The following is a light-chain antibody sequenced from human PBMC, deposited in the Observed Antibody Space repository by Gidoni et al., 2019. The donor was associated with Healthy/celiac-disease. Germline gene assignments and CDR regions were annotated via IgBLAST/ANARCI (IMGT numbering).Light chain of an antibody. CDR3: QQYYSTPRT. J-gene: IGKJ1*01. CDR1: QSVLYSSNNKNY. CDR2: WAS. V-gene: IGKV4-1*01. Sequence: DIVMTQPPDSLAVSLGERATINCKSSQSVLYSSNNKNYLAWYQQKPGQPPKLLIYWASTRESGVPDRFSGSGSGTDFTLTISSLQAEDVAVYYCQQYYSTPRTFGHGTKVEIK.